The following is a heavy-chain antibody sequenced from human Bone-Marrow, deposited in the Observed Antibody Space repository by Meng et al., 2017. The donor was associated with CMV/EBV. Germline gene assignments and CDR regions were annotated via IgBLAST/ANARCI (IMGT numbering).Heavy chain of an antibody. CDR3: ARHKSSSWYDYFDY. CDR2: IYPGDSDT. D-gene: IGHD6-13*01. V-gene: IGHV5-51*01. Sequence: KVSCKGSGYSFTSYWIGWVRQMPGKGLEWKGIIYPGDSDTRYSPSFQGQVTISADKSISTAYLQWSSLKASDTAMYYCARHKSSSWYDYFDYWGQGTLVTVSS. CDR1: GYSFTSYW. J-gene: IGHJ4*02.